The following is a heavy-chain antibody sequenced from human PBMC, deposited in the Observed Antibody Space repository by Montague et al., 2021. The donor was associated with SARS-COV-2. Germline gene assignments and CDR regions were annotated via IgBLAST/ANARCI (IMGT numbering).Heavy chain of an antibody. CDR1: GFTFSSYA. V-gene: IGHV3-30*04. J-gene: IGHJ4*02. D-gene: IGHD6-19*01. CDR2: ISDDGSKK. Sequence: SLRLSCAASGFTFSSYAMHWVRQAPGKGLEWVAVISDDGSKKYYVDSVKGRFTISRDNSKNTLYLQMNSLRTEDTAVYYCARDRSWLILGELDYWGQGTLGTVSS. CDR3: ARDRSWLILGELDY.